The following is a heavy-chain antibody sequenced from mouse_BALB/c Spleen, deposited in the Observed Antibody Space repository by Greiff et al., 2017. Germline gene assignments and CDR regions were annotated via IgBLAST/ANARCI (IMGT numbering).Heavy chain of an antibody. CDR3: ARGLWYHDY. Sequence: DVKLVESGGGLVQPGGSLKLSCAASGFTFSSYGMSWVRQTPDKRLELVATINSNGGSTYYPDSVKGRFTISRDNAKNTLYLQMSSLKSEDTAMYYCARGLWYHDYWGQGTTLTVSS. V-gene: IGHV5-6-3*01. D-gene: IGHD2-1*01. CDR2: INSNGGST. J-gene: IGHJ2*01. CDR1: GFTFSSYG.